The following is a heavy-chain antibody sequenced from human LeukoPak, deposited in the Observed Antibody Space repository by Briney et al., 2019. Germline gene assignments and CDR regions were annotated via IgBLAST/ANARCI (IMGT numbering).Heavy chain of an antibody. D-gene: IGHD2-15*01. CDR2: IRYDGSNK. Sequence: GGSLRLSCAASGFTFSSYGMHWVRQAPGKGLEWVAFIRYDGSNKYYADSVKGRFTISGDNSKNTLYLQMNSLRAEDTAVYYCAKRGFRGGYYYYYMDVWGKGTTVTISS. CDR1: GFTFSSYG. V-gene: IGHV3-30*02. CDR3: AKRGFRGGYYYYYMDV. J-gene: IGHJ6*03.